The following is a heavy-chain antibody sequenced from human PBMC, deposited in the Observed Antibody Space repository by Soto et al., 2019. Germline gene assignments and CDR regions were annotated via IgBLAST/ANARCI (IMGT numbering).Heavy chain of an antibody. Sequence: QVQLVQSGAEVKKPGSSVKVSCKASGGTFSTSAISWVRQAPGQGLEWVGGIMPVFPTPDYAQNFQGRVTXTXGXXTTTAYLERTSLRADDTAVYYCARDKDRLQLGGNYYYILDVWGQGTAITVSS. CDR1: GGTFSTSA. D-gene: IGHD1-1*01. CDR2: IMPVFPTP. CDR3: ARDKDRLQLGGNYYYILDV. J-gene: IGHJ6*02. V-gene: IGHV1-69*05.